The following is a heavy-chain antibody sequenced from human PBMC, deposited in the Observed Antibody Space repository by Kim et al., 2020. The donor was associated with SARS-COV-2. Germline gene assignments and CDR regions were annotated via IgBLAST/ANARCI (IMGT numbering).Heavy chain of an antibody. CDR3: SRSRFSVSTCRGFDPFD. Sequence: GGSLRLSCAASGFTFKNYWMYWVRQVPGKGLVWVSRISGDGTKSDNADSVRGRFTIARDNAKNTVSLQMNSLTEDDTAMYYCSRSRFSVSTCRGFDPFD. V-gene: IGHV3-74*01. J-gene: IGHJ3*01. D-gene: IGHD2-2*01. CDR2: ISGDGTKS. CDR1: GFTFKNYW.